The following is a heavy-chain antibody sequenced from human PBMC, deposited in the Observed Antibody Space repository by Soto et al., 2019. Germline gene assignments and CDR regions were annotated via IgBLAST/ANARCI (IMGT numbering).Heavy chain of an antibody. J-gene: IGHJ6*02. CDR3: ARDQFGQLGYGMDV. Sequence: GGSLRLSCEAFGFTFSTYTMNWVRQAPGKGLEWVSYISSSGRTISYADPVKGRFSISRDNAKNSLYLQMNSLRAEDTAVYYCARDQFGQLGYGMDVWGQGTTVTVSS. D-gene: IGHD6-6*01. CDR1: GFTFSTYT. V-gene: IGHV3-48*04. CDR2: ISSSGRTI.